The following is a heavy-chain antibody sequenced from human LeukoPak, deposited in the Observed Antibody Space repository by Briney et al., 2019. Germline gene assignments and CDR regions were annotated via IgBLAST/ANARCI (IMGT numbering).Heavy chain of an antibody. D-gene: IGHD2-2*03. J-gene: IGHJ6*02. Sequence: GGSLRLSCAASGFTFSSYSMNWVRQAPGKGLEWVSSISSSSSYIYYADSVKGRFTISRDNAKNSLYLQMNSLRAEDTAVYYCARALPMDGPGVWGQGTTVTVSS. CDR1: GFTFSSYS. V-gene: IGHV3-21*01. CDR3: ARALPMDGPGV. CDR2: ISSSSSYI.